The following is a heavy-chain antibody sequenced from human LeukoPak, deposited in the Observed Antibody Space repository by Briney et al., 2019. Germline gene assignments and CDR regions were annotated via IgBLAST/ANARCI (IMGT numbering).Heavy chain of an antibody. CDR2: ISGSGGST. D-gene: IGHD7-27*01. CDR3: AKGLGNWGPGDAFDI. V-gene: IGHV3-23*01. J-gene: IGHJ3*02. CDR1: GFTFSSYA. Sequence: PGGSLRLSCAASGFTFSSYAMSWVRQAPGKGLEWVSGISGSGGSTYYADSVKGRFTISRGNSKNTLYLQMNSLRAEDTAVYYCAKGLGNWGPGDAFDIWGQGTMVTVSS.